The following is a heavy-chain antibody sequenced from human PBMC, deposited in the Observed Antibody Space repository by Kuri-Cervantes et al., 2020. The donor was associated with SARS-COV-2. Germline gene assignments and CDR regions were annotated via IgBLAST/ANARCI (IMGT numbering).Heavy chain of an antibody. Sequence: ASVKVSCKASGYTFTSYYMHWVRQAPGQGLEWMGIINPSGGSTSYAQKFQGRVTMTRDTSTSTVYMELSSLRSEDTAVYYCARGPTPYYDFWSGSYYFDYWGQGTLVTSPQ. D-gene: IGHD3-3*01. CDR2: INPSGGST. V-gene: IGHV1-46*01. CDR3: ARGPTPYYDFWSGSYYFDY. J-gene: IGHJ4*02. CDR1: GYTFTSYY.